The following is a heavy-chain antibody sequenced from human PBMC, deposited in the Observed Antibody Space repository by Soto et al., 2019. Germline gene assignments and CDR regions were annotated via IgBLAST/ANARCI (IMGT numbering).Heavy chain of an antibody. CDR2: IYYSGST. J-gene: IGHJ6*02. D-gene: IGHD1-7*01. CDR1: GGSISSYY. V-gene: IGHV4-59*01. Sequence: QVQLQESGPGLVKPSETLSLTCTVSGGSISSYYWSWIRQPPGKGLEWIGYIYYSGSTNYNPPLTSRVTVPVDPATTPFSLKLSSVTAADTAVYYSAREGLTGPIGLYYYYGMDVWGQGTTVTVSS. CDR3: AREGLTGPIGLYYYYGMDV.